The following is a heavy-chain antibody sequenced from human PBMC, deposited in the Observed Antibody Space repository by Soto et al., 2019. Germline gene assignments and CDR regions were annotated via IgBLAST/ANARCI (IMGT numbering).Heavy chain of an antibody. V-gene: IGHV3-53*01. CDR1: GFTVGSNY. D-gene: IGHD2-2*01. Sequence: VQLVESGGGLIQPGGSLRLSCAASGFTVGSNYMSWVRQAPGKGLEWVSVIYSGGSAYYADSVKGRFTISRDNSRNTLYLQMNSLRAEDTAVYYCVREGGGTSRTSYYGMDVWGQGTTVTVSS. J-gene: IGHJ6*02. CDR2: IYSGGSA. CDR3: VREGGGTSRTSYYGMDV.